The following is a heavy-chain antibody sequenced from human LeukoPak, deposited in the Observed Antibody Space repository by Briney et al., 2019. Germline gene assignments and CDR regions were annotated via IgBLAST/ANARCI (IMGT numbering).Heavy chain of an antibody. CDR3: AREGGSGSYVDY. CDR2: IIPIFGTA. Sequence: SVKVSCKASGGAFSSYAISWVRQAPGQGLEWMGGIIPIFGTANYAQKFQGRVTITADESTSTAYMELSSLRSEDTAVYYCAREGGSGSYVDYWGQGTLVTVSS. CDR1: GGAFSSYA. J-gene: IGHJ4*02. V-gene: IGHV1-69*13. D-gene: IGHD3-10*01.